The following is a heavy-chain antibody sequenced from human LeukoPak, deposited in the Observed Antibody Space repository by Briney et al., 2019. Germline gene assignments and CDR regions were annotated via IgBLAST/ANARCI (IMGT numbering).Heavy chain of an antibody. CDR2: ISSSGSTI. J-gene: IGHJ4*02. CDR3: ARAPSSSSLHTRGPFDY. V-gene: IGHV3-48*03. Sequence: GGSLRLSCAASGFTFSSYEMNWVRQAPGKGLEWVSYISSSGSTIYYADSVKGRFTISRDNAKNSLYLQMNSLRAEDTAVYYCARAPSSSSLHTRGPFDYWGQGTLVTVSS. CDR1: GFTFSSYE. D-gene: IGHD6-6*01.